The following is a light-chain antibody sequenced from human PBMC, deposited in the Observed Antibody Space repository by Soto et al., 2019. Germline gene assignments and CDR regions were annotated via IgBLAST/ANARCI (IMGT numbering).Light chain of an antibody. CDR2: GNT. J-gene: IGLJ1*01. CDR3: QSYDSSLSASYV. Sequence: SALTQPPSVSGAPGQRVTISCPGSSSNIGAGYAVHWYQQLPGKAPKLLIYGNTNRPSGVPDRFSGSKSGTSASLAITGLQAEDEADYYCQSYDSSLSASYVFGGGTKVTVL. V-gene: IGLV1-40*01. CDR1: SSNIGAGYA.